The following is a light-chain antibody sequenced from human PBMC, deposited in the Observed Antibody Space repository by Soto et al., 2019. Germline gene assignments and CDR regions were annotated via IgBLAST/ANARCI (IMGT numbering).Light chain of an antibody. Sequence: QSVLAQPPSVSGAPGQRVTISCTGSSSNIGAGYDVHWYQQLPGTAPKLLIYGTSNRPSGVPDRFCGSKSGTSASLAITGLQAEDEADYYCQSYDSSLSGFYVFGTGTKVTVL. CDR3: QSYDSSLSGFYV. V-gene: IGLV1-40*01. J-gene: IGLJ1*01. CDR1: SSNIGAGYD. CDR2: GTS.